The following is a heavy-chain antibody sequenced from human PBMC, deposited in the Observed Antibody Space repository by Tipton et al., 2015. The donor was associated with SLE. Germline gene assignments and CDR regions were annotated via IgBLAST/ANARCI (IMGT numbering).Heavy chain of an antibody. CDR2: INHSGST. Sequence: TLSLTCAVYGGSFSGYYWTWIRQPPGKGLEWMGEINHSGSTHYNPSLKSRVTISVDTSKNQFSLKLSSVTAADTAVYYCARGSIAADVTSWVAFDIGGQGTMVTVSS. V-gene: IGHV4-34*01. CDR1: GGSFSGYY. J-gene: IGHJ3*02. CDR3: ARGSIAADVTSWVAFDI. D-gene: IGHD6-13*01.